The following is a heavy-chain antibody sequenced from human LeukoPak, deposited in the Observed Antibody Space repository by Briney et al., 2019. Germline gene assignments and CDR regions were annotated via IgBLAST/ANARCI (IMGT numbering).Heavy chain of an antibody. V-gene: IGHV1-18*01. Sequence: ASVKVSCKSSGYTCNNYGISWLRQAPGLGLEWLGWISPYNGNTHYAQNLQGRVTLTTDTSTGTAYMVLRSLRSDDTAIYYCARDQGVPAAIMWFDPWGQGTLVTVSS. CDR2: ISPYNGNT. D-gene: IGHD2-2*02. CDR3: ARDQGVPAAIMWFDP. J-gene: IGHJ5*02. CDR1: GYTCNNYG.